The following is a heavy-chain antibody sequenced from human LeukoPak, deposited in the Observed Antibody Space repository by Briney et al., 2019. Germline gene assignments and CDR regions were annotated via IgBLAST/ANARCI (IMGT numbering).Heavy chain of an antibody. J-gene: IGHJ6*03. CDR3: AKDRYGDYEAPFHYYMDA. Sequence: ASVKVSCKASGYTFSGFYIHWVRQAPGQGLEWMGWINPNSGVTNYAQKLQGRGTITRDTSIDTAYMQLSRLSSDDTAVYYCAKDRYGDYEAPFHYYMDAWGRGTTVTV. D-gene: IGHD5-12*01. CDR2: INPNSGVT. V-gene: IGHV1-2*02. CDR1: GYTFSGFY.